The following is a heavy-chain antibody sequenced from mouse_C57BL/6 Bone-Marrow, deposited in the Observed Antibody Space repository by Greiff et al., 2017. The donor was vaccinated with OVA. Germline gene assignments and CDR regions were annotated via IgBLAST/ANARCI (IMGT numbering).Heavy chain of an antibody. Sequence: QVQLKESGAELVRPGASVTLSCKASGYTFTDYEMHWVKQTPVHGLEWIGAIDPETGGTAYNQKFKGKAILTADKSSSTAYMELRSLTSEYSAVYYFTRYGDYWGQGTTLTVSS. V-gene: IGHV1-15*01. CDR2: IDPETGGT. CDR1: GYTFTDYE. D-gene: IGHD1-1*01. CDR3: TRYGDY. J-gene: IGHJ2*01.